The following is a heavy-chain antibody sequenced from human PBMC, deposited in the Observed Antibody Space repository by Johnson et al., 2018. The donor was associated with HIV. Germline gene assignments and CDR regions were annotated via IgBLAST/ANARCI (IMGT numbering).Heavy chain of an antibody. V-gene: IGHV3-11*04. CDR1: GFVFSDSH. CDR2: ISSGGSSI. CDR3: ARGGTYNWPPDRVGRAFDI. Sequence: QVQLVESGGDLVKPEGSLRLSCVASGFVFSDSHMSWIRQAPGKGLEWISYISSGGSSIYYADSVRGRFTISRDNSKKSLFLQLSRLRAGDTGVYYCARGGTYNWPPDRVGRAFDIWGQGTTVTVSS. D-gene: IGHD1-20*01. J-gene: IGHJ3*02.